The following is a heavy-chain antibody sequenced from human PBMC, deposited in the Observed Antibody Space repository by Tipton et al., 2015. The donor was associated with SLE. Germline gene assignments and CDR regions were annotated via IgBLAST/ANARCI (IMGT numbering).Heavy chain of an antibody. Sequence: QLVQSGVEVKKPGASVKVSCKASGYTFTSYGICWVRQAPGQGLEWVAWISAYNGNTDYAQKLRGRVTVTTDTSTNTAYLELRSLTSDDTALYYCAGDVPASGSHLLDSWGQGTLVTVSS. CDR2: ISAYNGNT. D-gene: IGHD6-13*01. CDR1: GYTFTSYG. CDR3: AGDVPASGSHLLDS. J-gene: IGHJ4*02. V-gene: IGHV1-18*01.